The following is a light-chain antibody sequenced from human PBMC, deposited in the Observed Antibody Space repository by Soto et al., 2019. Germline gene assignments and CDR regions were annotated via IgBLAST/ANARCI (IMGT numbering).Light chain of an antibody. J-gene: IGLJ2*01. CDR2: KDS. CDR1: KIGRKN. CDR3: QVWDSTTAV. V-gene: IGLV3-9*01. Sequence: SSELTQPLSVSVALGQTARITCGGNKIGRKNVHWYQQKPGQAPVLVIYKDSNRPSGIPERFSGSNSGNTATLTITGAQGGDEADYYCQVWDSTTAVFGGGTKLTVL.